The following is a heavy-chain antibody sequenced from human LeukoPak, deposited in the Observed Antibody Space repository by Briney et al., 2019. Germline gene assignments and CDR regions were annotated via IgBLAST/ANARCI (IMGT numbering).Heavy chain of an antibody. CDR3: ARGSSPFDY. Sequence: SETLSLTCTVSGSSISSYYWSWIRQPPGKGLEWIGYIYYSGSTNYNPSLKSRVSISLDTSKNQFSLKLNSVTAADTAVYYCARGSSPFDYWGQGTLVTVSS. CDR1: GSSISSYY. J-gene: IGHJ4*02. CDR2: IYYSGST. D-gene: IGHD2-2*01. V-gene: IGHV4-59*01.